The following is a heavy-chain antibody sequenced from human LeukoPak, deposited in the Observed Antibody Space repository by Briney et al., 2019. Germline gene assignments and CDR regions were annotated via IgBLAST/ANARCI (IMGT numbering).Heavy chain of an antibody. J-gene: IGHJ4*02. CDR2: IYPGDSDT. CDR1: GYTFTDYW. CDR3: ARRMYGDYQDYFDF. Sequence: GESLRISCQGSGYTFTDYWIGWVRQMSGKGLECMGIIYPGDSDTRYSPSFQGQVTISADKSISTAYLQWSSLKASDTAVYYCARRMYGDYQDYFDFWGQGTLVTVSS. V-gene: IGHV5-51*01. D-gene: IGHD4-17*01.